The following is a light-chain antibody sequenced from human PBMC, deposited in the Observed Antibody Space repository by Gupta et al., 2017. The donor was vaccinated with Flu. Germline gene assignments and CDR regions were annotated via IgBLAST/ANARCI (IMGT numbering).Light chain of an antibody. CDR1: SSDVGGFNS. V-gene: IGLV2-8*01. CDR3: GSYAGSNLYL. CDR2: EVT. J-gene: IGLJ3*02. Sequence: SVTISCTGTSSDVGGFNSVSWYQHHPGKAPKLIIYEVTKRPSGVPDRFSGSKSGNTASLTVSGRQAEDEADYYCGSYAGSNLYLFGGGTKVTVL.